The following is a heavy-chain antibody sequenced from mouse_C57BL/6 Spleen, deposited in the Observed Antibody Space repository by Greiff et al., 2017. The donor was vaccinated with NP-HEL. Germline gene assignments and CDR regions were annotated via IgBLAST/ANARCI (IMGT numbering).Heavy chain of an antibody. CDR1: GYTFTSYW. CDR2: IHPNSGST. J-gene: IGHJ1*03. V-gene: IGHV1-64*01. D-gene: IGHD1-1*01. CDR3: ARGITTVVATRYFDV. Sequence: VQLQQPGAELVKPGASVKSSCKASGYTFTSYWMHWVKQRPGQGLEWIGMIHPNSGSTNYNEKFKSKATLTVDKSSSTAYMQLSSLTSEDSAVYYCARGITTVVATRYFDVWGTGTTVTVSS.